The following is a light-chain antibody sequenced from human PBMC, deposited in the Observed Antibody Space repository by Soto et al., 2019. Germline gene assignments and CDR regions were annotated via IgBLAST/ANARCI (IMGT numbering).Light chain of an antibody. J-gene: IGKJ5*01. CDR1: QSVSID. V-gene: IGKV3-20*01. Sequence: EIVMTQSPATLSVSPGERATLSCRASQSVSIDLAWYQQKPGQAPRLLISGASSRATGIPDRFSGSGSGTDFTLTISRLEPEDFALYYCQQYGGSPITFGQGTRLEIK. CDR3: QQYGGSPIT. CDR2: GAS.